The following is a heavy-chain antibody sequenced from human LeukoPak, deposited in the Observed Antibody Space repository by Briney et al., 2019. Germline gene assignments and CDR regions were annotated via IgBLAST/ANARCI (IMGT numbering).Heavy chain of an antibody. J-gene: IGHJ4*02. CDR1: GFTFSSYS. D-gene: IGHD2-2*01. V-gene: IGHV3-21*01. CDR3: AKGRGVVVPAAIFVY. Sequence: GGSLRLSCAASGFTFSSYSMNWVRQAPGKGLEWVSSISSSSSYIYYADSVKGRFTISRDNSKNTLYLQMNSLRAEDTAVYYCAKGRGVVVPAAIFVYWGQGTLVTVSS. CDR2: ISSSSSYI.